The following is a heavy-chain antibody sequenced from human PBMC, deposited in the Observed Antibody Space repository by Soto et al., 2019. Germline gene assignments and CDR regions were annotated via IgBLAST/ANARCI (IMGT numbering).Heavy chain of an antibody. CDR2: IIPIFGTA. J-gene: IGHJ6*02. Sequence: SVKVSCKASGGTFSSYAISWVRQAPGQGLEWMGGIIPIFGTANYAQKFQGRVTITADESTSTAYMELSSLRSEDTAVYYCARGGTGGPHDSSGYPYYYYGMDVWGQGTTVTVSS. CDR3: ARGGTGGPHDSSGYPYYYYGMDV. D-gene: IGHD3-22*01. CDR1: GGTFSSYA. V-gene: IGHV1-69*13.